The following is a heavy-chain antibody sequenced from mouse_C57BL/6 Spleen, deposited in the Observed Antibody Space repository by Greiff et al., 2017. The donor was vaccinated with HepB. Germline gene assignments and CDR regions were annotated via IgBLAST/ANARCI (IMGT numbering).Heavy chain of an antibody. CDR1: GYTFTSYW. CDR2: INPSSGYT. V-gene: IGHV1-7*01. CDR3: AKGDWDPWYFDV. D-gene: IGHD4-1*01. Sequence: QVQLKESGAELAKPGASVKLSCKASGYTFTSYWMHWVKQRPGQGLEWIGYINPSSGYTKYNQKFKDKATLTADKSSSTAYMQLSSLTYEDSAVYYCAKGDWDPWYFDVWGTGTTVTVSS. J-gene: IGHJ1*03.